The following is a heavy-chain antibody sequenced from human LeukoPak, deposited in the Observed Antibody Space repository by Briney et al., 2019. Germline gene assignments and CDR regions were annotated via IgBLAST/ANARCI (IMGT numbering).Heavy chain of an antibody. J-gene: IGHJ4*02. D-gene: IGHD3-22*01. CDR3: ARRYYYDSSGYFL. CDR2: IYTSGST. V-gene: IGHV4-4*07. Sequence: SETLSLTCTVSGGSINTYYWSWIRQPAGKGLEWIGRIYTSGSTNYNPSLKSRVTISVDTSKNQFSLKLSSVTAADTAVYYCARRYYYDSSGYFLWGQGTLVTVSS. CDR1: GGSINTYY.